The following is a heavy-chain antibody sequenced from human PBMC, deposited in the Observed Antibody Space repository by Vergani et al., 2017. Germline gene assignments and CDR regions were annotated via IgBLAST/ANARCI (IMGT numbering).Heavy chain of an antibody. V-gene: IGHV3-33*01. CDR2: TWYDGNNK. CDR3: ARDVRLLYNRFDP. J-gene: IGHJ5*02. CDR1: GFIFNQYG. Sequence: QVQLVESGGGVVQPGRSLRLSCAASGFIFNQYGMHWVRQAPGKGLEWVAVTWYDGNNKQYADSVKGRFTISRDNSKSTMYLQMNSLRDEDTGVYYCARDVRLLYNRFDPWGQGTLVTVSS. D-gene: IGHD1-14*01.